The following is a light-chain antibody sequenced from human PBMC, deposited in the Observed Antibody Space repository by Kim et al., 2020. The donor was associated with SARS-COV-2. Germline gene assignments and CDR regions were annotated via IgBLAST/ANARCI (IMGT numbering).Light chain of an antibody. CDR2: DAS. Sequence: DIQMTQSPSSVSASVGDRITITCRASQDISSWLAWYQQKPGIAPKLLIYDASTLESGIPSRFSGSRYGTDFSLTISSLQPEDFATYYCQQANSFPITFGQGTRLEIK. CDR3: QQANSFPIT. V-gene: IGKV1-12*01. J-gene: IGKJ5*01. CDR1: QDISSW.